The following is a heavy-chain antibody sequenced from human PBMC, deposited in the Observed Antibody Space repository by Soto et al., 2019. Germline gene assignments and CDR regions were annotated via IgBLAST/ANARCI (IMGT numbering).Heavy chain of an antibody. J-gene: IGHJ4*02. CDR3: ARARRWGRVGSSGYYYAPTPNYFDY. CDR2: IYATGSS. V-gene: IGHV4-4*07. CDR1: GASLSGYY. Sequence: SETLSLTCNVSGASLSGYYWSWIRQPPGKGLEWIGRIYATGSSDYNPSLKSRITISVDTSKRQFSLKLSSVTAADTAVYYCARARRWGRVGSSGYYYAPTPNYFDYWGQGTLVTVSS. D-gene: IGHD3-22*01.